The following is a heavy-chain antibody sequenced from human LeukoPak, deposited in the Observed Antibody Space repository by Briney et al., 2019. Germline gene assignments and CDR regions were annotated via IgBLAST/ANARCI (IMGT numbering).Heavy chain of an antibody. J-gene: IGHJ6*03. CDR2: ISSSSYI. Sequence: GGSLRLSCAASGFTFSSYSMNWVCQAPGKGLEWVSSISSSSYIYYADSVKGRFTISRDNAKNSLYLQMNSLRVEDTAVYYCARAGRKSRGVDIVRKKETGYYYYLDVWGKGTTVTVSS. V-gene: IGHV3-21*01. CDR1: GFTFSSYS. D-gene: IGHD2-15*01. CDR3: ARAGRKSRGVDIVRKKETGYYYYLDV.